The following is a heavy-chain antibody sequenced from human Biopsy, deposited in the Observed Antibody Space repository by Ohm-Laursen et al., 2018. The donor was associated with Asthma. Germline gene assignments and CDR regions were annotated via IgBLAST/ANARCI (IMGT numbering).Heavy chain of an antibody. CDR3: ARAVDYSHYYGIDV. CDR2: ISVYNGNT. Sequence: SVKVSCKISGYTFNSVGITWVRQAPGQGLEWTGWISVYNGNTKVAQKLQDRVTMITDTSTSTAYMELRSLRSDDTAVYFCARAVDYSHYYGIDVWGQGTTVTVS. J-gene: IGHJ6*02. D-gene: IGHD3-10*01. V-gene: IGHV1-18*01. CDR1: GYTFNSVG.